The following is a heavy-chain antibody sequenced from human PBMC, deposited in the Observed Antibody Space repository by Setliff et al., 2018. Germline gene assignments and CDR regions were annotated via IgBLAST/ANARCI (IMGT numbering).Heavy chain of an antibody. V-gene: IGHV4-61*09. CDR3: ARRPGGFGALWFGESGFDY. D-gene: IGHD3-10*01. CDR2: FHTGGAT. Sequence: PSETLSLTCSVSGGSISSGGFYWSWIRQSAGRGLEWIGHFHTGGATDYNLSLKSRVTISVDTSKNQFSLKLSSVTAADTAVYYCARRPGGFGALWFGESGFDYWGQGTLVTV. CDR1: GGSISSGGFY. J-gene: IGHJ4*02.